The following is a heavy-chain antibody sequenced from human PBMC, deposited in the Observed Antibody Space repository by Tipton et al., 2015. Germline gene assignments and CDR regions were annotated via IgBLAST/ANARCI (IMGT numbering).Heavy chain of an antibody. D-gene: IGHD5-24*01. J-gene: IGHJ4*02. CDR3: SRVWAADGDFDY. Sequence: SLRLSCAASGFTFSSYVMGWVRQAPGKGLEWVSSISGYGSYIYFADSVKGRFITSRDNAKNSMSLQMNSLRVEDTAVYYCSRVWAADGDFDYWGQGTLVTVSS. CDR1: GFTFSSYV. CDR2: ISGYGSYI. V-gene: IGHV3-21*01.